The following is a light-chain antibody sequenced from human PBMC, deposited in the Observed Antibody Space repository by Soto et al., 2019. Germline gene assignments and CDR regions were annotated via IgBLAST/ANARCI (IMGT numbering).Light chain of an antibody. J-gene: IGKJ2*01. CDR2: GAS. CDR1: QSVSSN. V-gene: IGKV3-15*01. CDR3: QQYNNWPPYT. Sequence: DTVMTQSPATLSVSPGERATLSCRASQSVSSNLAWYQQKPGQAPRLLIYGASTRATGIPARFSGSGSGTXXXXXISXXXXXDFAXYYCQQYNNWPPYTFGQGTKLEIK.